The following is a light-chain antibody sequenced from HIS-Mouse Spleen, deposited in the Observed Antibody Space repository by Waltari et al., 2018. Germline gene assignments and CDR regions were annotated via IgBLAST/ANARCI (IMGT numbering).Light chain of an antibody. CDR1: QSLLHSNGYNY. CDR3: MQALQTPPT. J-gene: IGKJ2*01. V-gene: IGKV2-28*01. CDR2: LGS. Sequence: DIVMTQSPLSLPVTPGEPASISRRSSQSLLHSNGYNYLDWYLQKQGQSPHLLIYLGSNRASGVPDRFSGSGSGTDFTLKISRVEAEDVGVYYCMQALQTPPTFGQGTKLEIK.